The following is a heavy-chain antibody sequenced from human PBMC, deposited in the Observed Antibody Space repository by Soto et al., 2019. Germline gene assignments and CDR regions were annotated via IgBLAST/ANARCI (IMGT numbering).Heavy chain of an antibody. J-gene: IGHJ4*02. D-gene: IGHD4-17*01. V-gene: IGHV1-2*04. Sequence: ASVEVSCKSSRYTFTKFGISWVRQAHGQGLERMGWVDPNGGGSNSAQKFQGSVTMTWDTSITTAYLDLTRLTTNDTATYFCATWVDYGDFEGFDFWGQGTLVTVS. CDR3: ATWVDYGDFEGFDF. CDR1: RYTFTKFG. CDR2: VDPNGGGS.